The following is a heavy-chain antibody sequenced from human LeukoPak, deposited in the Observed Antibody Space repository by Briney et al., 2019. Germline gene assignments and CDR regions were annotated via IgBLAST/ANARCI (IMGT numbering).Heavy chain of an antibody. V-gene: IGHV3-23*01. J-gene: IGHJ4*02. D-gene: IGHD6-13*01. CDR2: ISGSGGST. CDR1: GFTFSSHA. CDR3: AKTPYSSSWFRGYDY. Sequence: GGSLRLSCAASGFTFSSHAMSWVRQAPGKGLEWVSAISGSGGSTYYADSVKGRFTISRDNSKNTLYLQMNSLRAEDTAVYYCAKTPYSSSWFRGYDYWGQGTLVTVSS.